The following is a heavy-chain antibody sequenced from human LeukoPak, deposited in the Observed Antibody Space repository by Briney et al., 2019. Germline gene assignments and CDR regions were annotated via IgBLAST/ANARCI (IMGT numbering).Heavy chain of an antibody. Sequence: KPSETLSLTCTVSGGSISSYFWNWIRQPPGKGLEWIGYIHFTGSSNYNPSLKSRVTISVVTSKNQFSLKLSSVTAADTAVYYCARDSRPAHYYDSSGQDWYFDLWGRGTLVTVSS. D-gene: IGHD3-22*01. J-gene: IGHJ2*01. CDR2: IHFTGSS. CDR1: GGSISSYF. V-gene: IGHV4-59*01. CDR3: ARDSRPAHYYDSSGQDWYFDL.